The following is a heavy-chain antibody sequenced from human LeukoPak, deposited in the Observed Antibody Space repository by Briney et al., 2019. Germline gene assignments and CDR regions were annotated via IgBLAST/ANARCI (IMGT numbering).Heavy chain of an antibody. CDR1: GFTFDDYA. Sequence: GRSLRLSCAASGFTFDDYAMHWVRQAPGKGLEWVSGTSWNSGSIGYADSVKGRFTISRDNAKNSLYLQMNSLRAEDTAVYYCASRYYDYVWGSYRYTVYFDYWGQGTLVTVSS. CDR3: ASRYYDYVWGSYRYTVYFDY. D-gene: IGHD3-16*02. J-gene: IGHJ4*02. CDR2: TSWNSGSI. V-gene: IGHV3-9*01.